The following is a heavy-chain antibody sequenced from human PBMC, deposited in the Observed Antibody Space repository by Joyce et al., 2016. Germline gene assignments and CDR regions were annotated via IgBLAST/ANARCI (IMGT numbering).Heavy chain of an antibody. D-gene: IGHD4-11*01. CDR3: AKNAQSAPYYFDS. CDR2: GNGGGGFK. Sequence: EVQLLESGGGLVQPGGSLRLSCAASGFTFTEFSMTWVREARGKGLEWVSSGNGGGGFKYYADSLKGRFTIFTDGSKNALYLEMSSLSAADTAVYYWAKNAQSAPYYFDSWGRGTLVAVSS. CDR1: GFTFTEFS. V-gene: IGHV3-23*01. J-gene: IGHJ4*02.